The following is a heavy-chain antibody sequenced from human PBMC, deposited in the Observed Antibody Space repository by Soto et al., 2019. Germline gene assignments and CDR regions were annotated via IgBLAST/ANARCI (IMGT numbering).Heavy chain of an antibody. CDR3: ARDLGGVVVISAFDY. V-gene: IGHV1-18*01. D-gene: IGHD3-22*01. CDR1: GGTFSSYA. J-gene: IGHJ4*02. CDR2: MNPNSGNT. Sequence: ASVKVSCKASGGTFSSYAISWVRQAPGQGLEWMGWMNPNSGNTNYAQKLQGRVTMTTDTSTSTAYMELRSLRSDDTAVYYCARDLGGVVVISAFDYWGQGTLVTVSS.